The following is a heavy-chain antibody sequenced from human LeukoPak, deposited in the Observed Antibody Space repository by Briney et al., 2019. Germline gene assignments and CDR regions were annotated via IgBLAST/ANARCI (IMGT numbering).Heavy chain of an antibody. CDR2: IYYSGST. Sequence: SETLSLTCTVSGGSISSGGYYWSWLRQPPGKGLEWIGYIYYSGSTNYNPSLKSRVTISVDTSKNQFSLKLSSVTAADTAVYYCAIGVGASCCDYWGQGTLVTVSS. CDR3: AIGVGASCCDY. V-gene: IGHV4-61*08. J-gene: IGHJ4*02. CDR1: GGSISSGGYY. D-gene: IGHD1-26*01.